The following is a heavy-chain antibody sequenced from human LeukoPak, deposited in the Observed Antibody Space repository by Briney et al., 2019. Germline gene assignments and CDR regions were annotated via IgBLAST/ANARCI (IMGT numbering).Heavy chain of an antibody. CDR1: GFTFSSYA. V-gene: IGHV3-23*01. Sequence: GGSLRLSCAASGFTFSSYAMTWVRQAPGKGLEWVSRISARGDNTYYADSVKGRFTVSRDRSKNTLYLQMNSLRAEDTAVYYCAKDAARGSVTWLDYWGQGTLVTVSS. CDR3: AKDAARGSVTWLDY. J-gene: IGHJ4*02. D-gene: IGHD2-15*01. CDR2: ISARGDNT.